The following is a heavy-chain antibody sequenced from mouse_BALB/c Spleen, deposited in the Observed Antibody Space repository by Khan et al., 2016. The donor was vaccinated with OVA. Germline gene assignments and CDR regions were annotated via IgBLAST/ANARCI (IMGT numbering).Heavy chain of an antibody. J-gene: IGHJ3*01. D-gene: IGHD4-1*01. CDR3: ARAGWDVFAY. V-gene: IGHV1-77*01. Sequence: VELVESGPELVKPGASVKMSCKASGYTFTDYVMNWVKQRNGQGLEWIGQIYPGSDSTYYNEKFKGKATLTADRSSSTAYMQISNLTSEDSAVYFWARAGWDVFAYWGQGTLVTVAA. CDR1: GYTFTDYV. CDR2: IYPGSDST.